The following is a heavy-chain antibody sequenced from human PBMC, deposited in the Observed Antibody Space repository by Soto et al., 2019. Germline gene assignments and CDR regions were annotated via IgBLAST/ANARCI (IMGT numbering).Heavy chain of an antibody. Sequence: ASVKVSCKASGYTFTSYGISWVRQAPGQGLERMGWISAYNGNTNYAQKFQGRVTMTTDTSTNTAYMELRSLRSDDTAVYYCARDPVSYDFWSGYPETHDYWGQGTLVTVSS. CDR2: ISAYNGNT. CDR3: ARDPVSYDFWSGYPETHDY. V-gene: IGHV1-18*01. D-gene: IGHD3-3*01. J-gene: IGHJ4*02. CDR1: GYTFTSYG.